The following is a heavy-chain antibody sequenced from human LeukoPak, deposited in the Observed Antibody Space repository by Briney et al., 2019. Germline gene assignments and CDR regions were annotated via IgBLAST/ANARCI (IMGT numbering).Heavy chain of an antibody. CDR3: ARTTPHQYYDFWSGYYGPLGY. D-gene: IGHD3-3*01. J-gene: IGHJ4*02. Sequence: PSETLSPTCTVSGGSISSSSYYWGWIRQPPGKGLEWIGSIYYSGSTYYNPSLKSRVTISVDTSKNQFSLKLSSVTAADTAVYYCARTTPHQYYDFWSGYYGPLGYWGQGTLVTVSS. CDR2: IYYSGST. V-gene: IGHV4-39*01. CDR1: GGSISSSSYY.